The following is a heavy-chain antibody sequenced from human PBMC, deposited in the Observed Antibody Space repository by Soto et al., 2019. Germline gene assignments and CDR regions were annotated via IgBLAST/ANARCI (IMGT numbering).Heavy chain of an antibody. CDR2: IYPGDSDT. CDR3: ARNYDSSGYYLPLLGY. J-gene: IGHJ4*02. CDR1: GYSFTSYW. V-gene: IGHV5-51*01. Sequence: RGESLKISCKGSGYSFTSYWIGWVRQMPGKGLEWMGIIYPGDSDTRYSPSFQGQVTISADKSISTAYLQWSSLKASDTAMYYCARNYDSSGYYLPLLGYWGQGTLVTVSS. D-gene: IGHD3-22*01.